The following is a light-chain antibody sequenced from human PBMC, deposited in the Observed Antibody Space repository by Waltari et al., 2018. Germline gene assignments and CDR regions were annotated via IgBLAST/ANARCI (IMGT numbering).Light chain of an antibody. CDR2: AAS. J-gene: IGKJ4*01. Sequence: DILMTQSPSSLSASVGDRVTITCRASQTVSTYLNWYQQKPGKAPKLLIYAASKLQSGVPSRFSGSGSGTDFTLTISSLQPEDFATYYCQQSYSVPLTFGGGTKVDIK. CDR3: QQSYSVPLT. V-gene: IGKV1-39*01. CDR1: QTVSTY.